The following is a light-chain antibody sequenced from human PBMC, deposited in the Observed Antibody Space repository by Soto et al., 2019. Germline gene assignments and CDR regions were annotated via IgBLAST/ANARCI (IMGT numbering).Light chain of an antibody. Sequence: QSVLTQPPSASGTPGQRVTISCSGSSSNIGSNPVNWYQQLPGTAPKLLIYYNNQRPSGVPDRFSGAKSGTSGSLVVSGLQSEDEADYYCAAWDDSLHGHVFGTGTKVTVL. V-gene: IGLV1-44*01. CDR3: AAWDDSLHGHV. CDR2: YNN. CDR1: SSNIGSNP. J-gene: IGLJ1*01.